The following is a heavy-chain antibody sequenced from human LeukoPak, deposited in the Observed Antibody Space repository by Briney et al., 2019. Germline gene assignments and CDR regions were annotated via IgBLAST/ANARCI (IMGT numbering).Heavy chain of an antibody. CDR2: INEDGRVT. D-gene: IGHD6-13*01. Sequence: GGSLRLSCTASGFTFSSYWVHWVRQSQEKRLVWVSRINEDGRVTDYADSVKGRFTISRDNSKNTLYLQMNSLRAEDTAVYYCAKEAVRSSIAVAGTRYFQHWGQGTLVTVSS. V-gene: IGHV3-74*01. CDR1: GFTFSSYW. J-gene: IGHJ1*01. CDR3: AKEAVRSSIAVAGTRYFQH.